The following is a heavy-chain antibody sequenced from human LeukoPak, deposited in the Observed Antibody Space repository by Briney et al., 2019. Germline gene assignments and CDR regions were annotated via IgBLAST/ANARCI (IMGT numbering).Heavy chain of an antibody. CDR3: ATDVSERLDH. CDR2: IRSKANSYAT. D-gene: IGHD5-24*01. J-gene: IGHJ4*01. V-gene: IGHV3-73*01. CDR1: GFTFSGSA. Sequence: GGSLRLSCAASGFTFSGSAMHWVRQASGKGLEWVGRIRSKANSYATAYAASVKGRFTISRDDSKNTAYLQMNSLRAEDTATYYCATDVSERLDHWGQGTLVTVSS.